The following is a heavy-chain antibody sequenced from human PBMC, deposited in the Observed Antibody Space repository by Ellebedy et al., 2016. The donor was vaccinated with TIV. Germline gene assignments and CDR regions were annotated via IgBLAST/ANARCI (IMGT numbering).Heavy chain of an antibody. Sequence: GESLKISCVASGFSFRSYWMSWVRQAPGKGLEWVANIYQDGSEKYYLDSVKGRFTISRDNAKNSLYLQLNSLRVKDTAVYYCARRGSYGDYAVQVNNWFDRWGQGTLVTV. V-gene: IGHV3-7*01. D-gene: IGHD4-17*01. CDR1: GFSFRSYW. J-gene: IGHJ5*02. CDR2: IYQDGSEK. CDR3: ARRGSYGDYAVQVNNWFDR.